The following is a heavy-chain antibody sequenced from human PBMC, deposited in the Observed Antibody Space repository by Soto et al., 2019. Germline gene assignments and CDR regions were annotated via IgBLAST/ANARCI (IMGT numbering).Heavy chain of an antibody. Sequence: GGSLRLSCAASGFTFSSYSMNWVRQAPGKGLEWVSYISSSSSTIYYADSVKGRFTISRDNAKNSLYLQMNSLRAEDTAVYYKYYDSSGYYRSPAYWGQGTLVTVSS. CDR2: ISSSSSTI. CDR3: YYDSSGYYRSPAY. V-gene: IGHV3-48*01. J-gene: IGHJ4*02. D-gene: IGHD3-22*01. CDR1: GFTFSSYS.